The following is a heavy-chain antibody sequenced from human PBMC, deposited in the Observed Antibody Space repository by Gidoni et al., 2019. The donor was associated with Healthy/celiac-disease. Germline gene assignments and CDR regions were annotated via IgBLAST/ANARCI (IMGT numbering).Heavy chain of an antibody. D-gene: IGHD3-3*01. CDR2: ISHSGSS. CDR3: ARFRYHEFWSGPRSPWFDS. CDR1: GGSLSGHS. J-gene: IGHJ5*01. Sequence: QIQLKQWGAGLLKPSETLSLTCGVYGGSLSGHSWSWIRQPPGKGLECIGEISHSGSSNYNPSLKSRVTMSVDMSKNQFSLKLYSVTAADTAVYYCARFRYHEFWSGPRSPWFDSWGQGTLVTVSS. V-gene: IGHV4-34*01.